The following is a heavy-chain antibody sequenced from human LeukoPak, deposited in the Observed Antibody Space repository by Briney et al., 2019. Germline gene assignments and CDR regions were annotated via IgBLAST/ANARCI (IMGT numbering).Heavy chain of an antibody. J-gene: IGHJ4*02. CDR1: GFNFNDYY. CDR3: ARDGEMATIENYFDY. D-gene: IGHD5-24*01. CDR2: ISSNGSSI. Sequence: GGSLRLSCTASGFNFNDYYMSWIRQAPGKGLEWISYISSNGSSIDYADSVKGRFTISRDNAKNSLYLQMNSLRAEDTAVYYCARDGEMATIENYFDYWGQGALVTVSS. V-gene: IGHV3-11*01.